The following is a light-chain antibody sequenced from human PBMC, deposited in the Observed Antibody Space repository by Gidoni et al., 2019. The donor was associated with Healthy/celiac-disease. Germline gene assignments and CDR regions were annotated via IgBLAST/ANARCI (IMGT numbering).Light chain of an antibody. CDR1: QSISSY. J-gene: IGKJ3*01. V-gene: IGKV1-39*01. CDR2: AAS. Sequence: DIQMTQSPSSLSASVGDRVTITCRASQSISSYLNWYQQKPGKAPKLLIYAASSLQSGVPSRFSGSGSGTDFTLTISSLQPEDFATYYCQQSYSIPFTFGPGTKWISN. CDR3: QQSYSIPFT.